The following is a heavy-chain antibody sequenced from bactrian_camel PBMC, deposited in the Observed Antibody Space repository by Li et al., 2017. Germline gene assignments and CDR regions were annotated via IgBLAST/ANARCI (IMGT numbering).Heavy chain of an antibody. CDR3: AADLLVCVLNSAYVPF. D-gene: IGHD4*01. Sequence: HVQLVESGGGLVQPGGSLRLSCAASGNTLTSSCMGWFRQGPGKEREGVASIDSDGTIRYADSVKGRFTISKDNDRNTLYLQMNSLKVEDTAMYYCAADLLVCVLNSAYVPFWGRGTQVTVS. V-gene: IGHV3S53*01. CDR1: GNTLTSSC. CDR2: IDSDGTI. J-gene: IGHJ4*01.